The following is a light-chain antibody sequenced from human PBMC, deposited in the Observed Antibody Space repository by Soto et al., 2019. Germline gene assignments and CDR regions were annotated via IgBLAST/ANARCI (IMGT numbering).Light chain of an antibody. J-gene: IGLJ1*01. V-gene: IGLV1-44*01. Sequence: QSVLTQPPSASGTPGQRVTISCSGSSSNIGSNTVNWYQQLPGTANKLLMYCNNQRPSGVPDRFSGSKSGTSASLAISGLQSEDEADYYCAAWDVSLNGLYVFGTGTKVTVL. CDR1: SSNIGSNT. CDR2: CNN. CDR3: AAWDVSLNGLYV.